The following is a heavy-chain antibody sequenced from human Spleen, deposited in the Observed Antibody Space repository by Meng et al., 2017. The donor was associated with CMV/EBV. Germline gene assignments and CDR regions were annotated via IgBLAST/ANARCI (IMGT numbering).Heavy chain of an antibody. CDR1: GFSFRSYA. Sequence: GGSLRLSCAASGFSFRSYAMSWVRQAPGKGLEWVSGISGSGDRTHFAESVKGRCTISRDNSKNTLYLQMNSLRDEDTGVYHCAKDPTPNSDFWSGSYFDYWGQGTLVTVSS. D-gene: IGHD3-3*01. V-gene: IGHV3-23*01. CDR2: ISGSGDRT. J-gene: IGHJ4*02. CDR3: AKDPTPNSDFWSGSYFDY.